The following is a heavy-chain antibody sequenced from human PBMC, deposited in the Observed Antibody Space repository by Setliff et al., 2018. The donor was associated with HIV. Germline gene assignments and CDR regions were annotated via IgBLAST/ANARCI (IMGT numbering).Heavy chain of an antibody. CDR2: TPNDGSYK. J-gene: IGHJ4*02. Sequence: LRLSCAASNFTFSFYGMHWVRQAPGKGLAWVAFTPNDGSYKNYADSVKGRFTISRDNSKNTLYLQLDSLRAEDTAVYYCTKNLYSSRWSPLDYWGQGTLVTAPQ. CDR3: TKNLYSSRWSPLDY. D-gene: IGHD6-13*01. V-gene: IGHV3-30*02. CDR1: NFTFSFYG.